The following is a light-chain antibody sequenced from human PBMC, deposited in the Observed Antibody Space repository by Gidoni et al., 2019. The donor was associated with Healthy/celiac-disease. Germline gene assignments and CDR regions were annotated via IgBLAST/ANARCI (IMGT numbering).Light chain of an antibody. V-gene: IGKV3-20*01. J-gene: IGKJ1*01. CDR1: QSVSSNF. CDR2: GAS. CDR3: QQYGSSRWT. Sequence: IVSTQSPATLSLSPGERATLSCRASQSVSSNFLAWYQQKPGQAPRLLIYGASSRATGIPPRFSSSCSGTDFTLTISRLEPEDVAVYYCQQYGSSRWTFGQGTKVEIK.